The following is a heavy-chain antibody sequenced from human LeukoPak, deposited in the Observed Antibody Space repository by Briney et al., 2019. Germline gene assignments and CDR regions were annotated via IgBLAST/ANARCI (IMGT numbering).Heavy chain of an antibody. J-gene: IGHJ6*03. CDR1: GGSISSYY. CDR2: IYYSGST. V-gene: IGHV4-59*01. D-gene: IGHD2-15*01. Sequence: PSETLSLTCTVSGGSISSYYWSWIRQPPGKGLEWIGYIYYSGSTNYNASLKSRVTISVDTSKNQFSLKLSSVTAADTAVYYCARSNRVDICSGGSCYSGALRYYYYMDVWGKGTTVTVSS. CDR3: ARSNRVDICSGGSCYSGALRYYYYMDV.